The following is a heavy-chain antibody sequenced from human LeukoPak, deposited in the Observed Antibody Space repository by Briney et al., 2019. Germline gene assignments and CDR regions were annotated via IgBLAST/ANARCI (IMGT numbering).Heavy chain of an antibody. CDR2: INGIGAST. CDR1: GFTFNSYA. CDR3: AKDRPNGMDV. J-gene: IGHJ6*02. V-gene: IGHV3-23*01. Sequence: GGSLRLSCAASGFTFNSYAMSWVRQAPGKGLEWVSGINGIGASTYYADSVKGRFTIAIDNSKNTLYLQMNSVRAEDTAVYYCAKDRPNGMDVWGQGTTVTVSS.